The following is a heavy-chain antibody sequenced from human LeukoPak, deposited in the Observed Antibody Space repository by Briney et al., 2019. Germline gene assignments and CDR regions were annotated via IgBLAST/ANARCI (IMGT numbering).Heavy chain of an antibody. J-gene: IGHJ4*02. CDR2: IYYSGST. CDR3: ARDYNSSGYRFDY. CDR1: GGTMSNYY. D-gene: IGHD3-22*01. V-gene: IGHV4-59*01. Sequence: PSETLSLTCTVSGGTMSNYYWSWIRQPPGKGLECIGHIYYSGSTNYNPSLKSRVTISVDTSKNQFSLKLSSVTAADTAVYYCARDYNSSGYRFDYWGQGTLVTVSS.